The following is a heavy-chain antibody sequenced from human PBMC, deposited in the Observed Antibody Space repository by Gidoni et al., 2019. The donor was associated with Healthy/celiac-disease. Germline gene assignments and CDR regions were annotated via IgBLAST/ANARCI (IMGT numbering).Heavy chain of an antibody. D-gene: IGHD6-19*01. CDR2: IKSKTDGGTT. V-gene: IGHV3-15*01. J-gene: IGHJ1*01. CDR1: GFTCRNAW. Sequence: VESGGSLRLSCAASGFTCRNAWMSWVRQASWKGLEWVGRIKSKTDGGTTDYAAPVKGRFTSSRDDSKNTLYLQMNSLKTEDTAVYYCTTEYLEQWLLTFGHWGQGTLVTVSS. CDR3: TTEYLEQWLLTFGH.